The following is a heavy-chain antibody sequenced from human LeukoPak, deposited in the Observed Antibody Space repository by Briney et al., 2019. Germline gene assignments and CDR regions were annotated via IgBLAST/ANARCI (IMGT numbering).Heavy chain of an antibody. J-gene: IGHJ3*02. Sequence: PSQTLSLTCTVSGGSMSSGSYYWSWIRQPAGKGLEWIGRIYTSGSTNYNPSLKSRVTISVGTSKNQFSLKLSSVTAADTAVYYCARAVPVVIPFRIWGQGTMVTVSS. CDR1: GGSMSSGSYY. D-gene: IGHD3-22*01. CDR3: ARAVPVVIPFRI. V-gene: IGHV4-61*02. CDR2: IYTSGST.